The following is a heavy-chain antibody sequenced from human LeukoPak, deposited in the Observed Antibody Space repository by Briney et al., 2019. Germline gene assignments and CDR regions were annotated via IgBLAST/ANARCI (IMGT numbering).Heavy chain of an antibody. D-gene: IGHD3-22*01. CDR2: IKSDGST. V-gene: IGHV3-74*01. CDR1: GFTFSSYW. Sequence: GGSLRLSCAASGFTFSSYWMHWVRQAPGKGLVWVSRIKSDGSTNYADSVKGRFTISRENAKNTVSLQMSSLRAEDTGVYYCARAPSEIGGYYPEYFRHWGQGTLVTVSS. CDR3: ARAPSEIGGYYPEYFRH. J-gene: IGHJ1*01.